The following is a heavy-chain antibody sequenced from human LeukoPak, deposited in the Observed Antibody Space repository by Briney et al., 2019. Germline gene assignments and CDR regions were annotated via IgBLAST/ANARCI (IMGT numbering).Heavy chain of an antibody. Sequence: ASVKVSCKASGGTFSSCTISWVRQAPGRGLEWMGRIIPILGIANYAQKFQGRVTITADKSTSTAYMELSSLRSEDTAVYYCARVPYYYDSSGYPPLWGQGTLVTVSS. CDR1: GGTFSSCT. CDR3: ARVPYYYDSSGYPPL. V-gene: IGHV1-69*02. CDR2: IIPILGIA. D-gene: IGHD3-22*01. J-gene: IGHJ4*02.